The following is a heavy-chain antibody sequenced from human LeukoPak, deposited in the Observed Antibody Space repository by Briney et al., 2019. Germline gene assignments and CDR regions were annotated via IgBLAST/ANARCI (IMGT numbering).Heavy chain of an antibody. CDR2: ISGSADRT. CDR3: AKESPYGSGSRNYYFHY. J-gene: IGHJ4*02. V-gene: IGHV3-23*01. D-gene: IGHD3-10*01. Sequence: GGSLRHSCAASGFTFSSYAMSWVRQAPGKGLEWVSAISGSADRTYYADSVKGRFTISRDNSKNTLYLQMNSLRPEDTAIYYCAKESPYGSGSRNYYFHYWGQGTLVTVSS. CDR1: GFTFSSYA.